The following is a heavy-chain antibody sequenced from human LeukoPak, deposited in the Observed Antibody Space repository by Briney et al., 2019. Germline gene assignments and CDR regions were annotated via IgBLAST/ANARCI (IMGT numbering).Heavy chain of an antibody. Sequence: GASVKVSCKASGYTFTTYDMNWVRQAPGQGLKWMGWINTNTGNPAYAQGFTGRFVFSLDTSVSTAYLQISSLKADDTAVYYCAREVAIGRAAMEGLLHWGQGTLVTVSS. J-gene: IGHJ4*02. CDR2: INTNTGNP. CDR3: AREVAIGRAAMEGLLH. V-gene: IGHV7-4-1*02. CDR1: GYTFTTYD. D-gene: IGHD5-18*01.